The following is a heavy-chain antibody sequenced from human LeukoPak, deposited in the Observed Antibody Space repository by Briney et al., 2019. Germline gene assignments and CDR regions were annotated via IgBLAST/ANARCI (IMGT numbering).Heavy chain of an antibody. CDR3: ARQGKQLVGDYYYYGMDV. D-gene: IGHD6-6*01. Sequence: GESLKISCKGSGYSFTSYWIGWVRQMPGKGLEWMGNIYPGDSDTRYRPSFQGQVTISADKSISTAYLQWSSLKASDTAMYFCARQGKQLVGDYYYYGMDVWGQGTTVTVSS. CDR2: IYPGDSDT. CDR1: GYSFTSYW. V-gene: IGHV5-51*01. J-gene: IGHJ6*02.